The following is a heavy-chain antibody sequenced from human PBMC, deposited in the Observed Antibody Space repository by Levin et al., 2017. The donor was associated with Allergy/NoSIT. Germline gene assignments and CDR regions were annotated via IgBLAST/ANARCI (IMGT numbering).Heavy chain of an antibody. CDR2: IVVGSGNT. D-gene: IGHD1-26*01. CDR1: GFTFTSSA. CDR3: AADSFRSVGARGVRYFDY. Sequence: SVKVSCKASGFTFTSSAVQWVRQARGQRLEWIGWIVVGSGNTNYAQKFQERVTITRDMSTSTAYMELSSLRSEDTAVYYCAADSFRSVGARGVRYFDYWGQGTLVTVSS. J-gene: IGHJ4*02. V-gene: IGHV1-58*01.